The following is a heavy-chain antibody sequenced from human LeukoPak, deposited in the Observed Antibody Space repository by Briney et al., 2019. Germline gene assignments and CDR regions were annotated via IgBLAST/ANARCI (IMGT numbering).Heavy chain of an antibody. CDR3: ARGGPSGNVPYFDY. J-gene: IGHJ4*02. CDR1: GGSISSGGYS. CDR2: IYHSGST. D-gene: IGHD3-10*01. Sequence: PSETLSLTCAVSGGSISSGGYSWSWIRQPPGKGLEWIGYIYHSGSTYYNPSLKSRVTISVDRSKNQFSLKLSSVTAADTAVYYCARGGPSGNVPYFDYWGQGTLVTVSS. V-gene: IGHV4-30-2*01.